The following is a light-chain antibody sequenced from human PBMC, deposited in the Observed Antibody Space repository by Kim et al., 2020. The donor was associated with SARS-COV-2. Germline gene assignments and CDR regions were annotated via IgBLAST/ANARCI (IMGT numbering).Light chain of an antibody. CDR1: QSINNNY. Sequence: SPGERATLSCRASQSINNNYLAWHQQKPGQAPRLLIYGTSYRATGIPDRFSGSGSGTDFTLSISRLEPEDFAVYYCHQYGYSPYTFGQGTKLEI. CDR3: HQYGYSPYT. J-gene: IGKJ2*01. V-gene: IGKV3-20*01. CDR2: GTS.